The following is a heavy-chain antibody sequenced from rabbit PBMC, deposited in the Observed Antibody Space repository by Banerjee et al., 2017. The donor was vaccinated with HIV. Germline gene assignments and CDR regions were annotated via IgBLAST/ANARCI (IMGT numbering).Heavy chain of an antibody. CDR3: ARDLAGVIGWNFGL. J-gene: IGHJ4*01. CDR1: GFTISGRYW. D-gene: IGHD4-1*01. CDR2: IYAVDDSNT. Sequence: QEQLEESGGGLVKPGGTLTLTCTASGFTISGRYWICWVRQAPGKGLEWIACIYAVDDSNTYYASWAKGRFTISKTSATTVTLQMTSLTAADTATYFCARDLAGVIGWNFGLWGPGTLVTVS. V-gene: IGHV1S45*01.